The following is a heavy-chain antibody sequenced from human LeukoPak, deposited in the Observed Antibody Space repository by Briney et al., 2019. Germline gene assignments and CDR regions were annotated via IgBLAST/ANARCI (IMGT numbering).Heavy chain of an antibody. Sequence: PGGSLRLSCAASGFTFSSYAMSWVRQAPGKGLEWVSSISGSGGSTYYADSVRGRFAISRDNSNNTLFLQMNSLRVEDTAVYYCAKDRSGWQSEDWGQGTLVTVSS. D-gene: IGHD6-19*01. J-gene: IGHJ4*02. V-gene: IGHV3-23*01. CDR2: ISGSGGST. CDR3: AKDRSGWQSED. CDR1: GFTFSSYA.